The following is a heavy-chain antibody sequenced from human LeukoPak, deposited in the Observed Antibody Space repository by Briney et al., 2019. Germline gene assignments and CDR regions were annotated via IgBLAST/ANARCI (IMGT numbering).Heavy chain of an antibody. Sequence: ASVKVSCKASGGTFSSYAISWVRQAPGQGLGWMGRIIPILGIANYAQKFQGRVTITADKSTSTAYMELSSLRSEDTAVYYCARDYYDSSGYYASAFDIWGQGTMVTVSS. J-gene: IGHJ3*02. V-gene: IGHV1-69*04. CDR1: GGTFSSYA. D-gene: IGHD3-22*01. CDR3: ARDYYDSSGYYASAFDI. CDR2: IIPILGIA.